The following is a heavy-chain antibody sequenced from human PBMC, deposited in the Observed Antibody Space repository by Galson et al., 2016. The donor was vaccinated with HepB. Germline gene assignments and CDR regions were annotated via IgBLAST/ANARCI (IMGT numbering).Heavy chain of an antibody. CDR1: GYTFTNYG. CDR3: ARGTYGDYGAVDY. V-gene: IGHV1-18*04. Sequence: SCKASGYTFTNYGISWVRQAPGQGLEWMGWISAYNGNTNYAQKFQGRVTMTTDTPTTTAYMDLRSLRSDDTAVYYCARGTYGDYGAVDYWGQGTLVTVSS. D-gene: IGHD4-17*01. CDR2: ISAYNGNT. J-gene: IGHJ4*02.